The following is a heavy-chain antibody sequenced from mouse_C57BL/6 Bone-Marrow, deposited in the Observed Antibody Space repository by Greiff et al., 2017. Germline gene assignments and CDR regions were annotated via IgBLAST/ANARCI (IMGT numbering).Heavy chain of an antibody. CDR3: ASPNWDGAMDY. V-gene: IGHV1-69*01. D-gene: IGHD4-1*02. Sequence: QVQLQQPGAELVMPGASVKLSCKASGYTFTSYWMHWVKQRPGQGLEWIGEIDPSDSYTNYNQKFKGKSTLTVDKSSSTAYMQLSSLTSEDSAVYYRASPNWDGAMDYWGQGTSVTVSS. CDR1: GYTFTSYW. CDR2: IDPSDSYT. J-gene: IGHJ4*01.